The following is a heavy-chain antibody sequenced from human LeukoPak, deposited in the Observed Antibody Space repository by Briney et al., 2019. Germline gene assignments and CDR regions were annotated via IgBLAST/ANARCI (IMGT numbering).Heavy chain of an antibody. V-gene: IGHV3-74*01. J-gene: IGHJ4*02. CDR3: ARLGSGNRLYYFDY. Sequence: GGSLRLSCAASGFTFSSYWMHSVRQAPGKGMGWVSRINSDGSSTSYADSVKGRFTISRDNAKNTLYRQMNSLRAEDTAVYYCARLGSGNRLYYFDYWGQGTLVTVSS. CDR1: GFTFSSYW. CDR2: INSDGSST. D-gene: IGHD1-26*01.